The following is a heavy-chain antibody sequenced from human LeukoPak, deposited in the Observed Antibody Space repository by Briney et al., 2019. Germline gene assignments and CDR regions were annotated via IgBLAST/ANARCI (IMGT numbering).Heavy chain of an antibody. Sequence: SETLSLTCAVYGGSFSDYFWSCIRQPPGKGLEWIGEINHSGSTSYNPSLKSRVTISVDTSKKQFSLKLTSVTAADTAVYYCAKSYYYYAMDVWGQGTKVTVSS. V-gene: IGHV4-34*01. J-gene: IGHJ6*02. CDR3: AKSYYYYAMDV. CDR1: GGSFSDYF. CDR2: INHSGST.